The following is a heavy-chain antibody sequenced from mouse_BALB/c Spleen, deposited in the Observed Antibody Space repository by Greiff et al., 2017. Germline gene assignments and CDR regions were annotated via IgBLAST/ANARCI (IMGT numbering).Heavy chain of an antibody. CDR3: ARRADYDSFAY. CDR2: INPSSGYT. Sequence: QVQLQQSGAELARPGASVKTSCKASGYTFTSYTMHWVKQRPGQGLEWIGYINPSSGYTNYNQKFKDKATLTADKSSSTAYMQLSSLTSEDSAVYYCARRADYDSFAYWGQGTLVTVSA. D-gene: IGHD2-4*01. CDR1: GYTFTSYT. V-gene: IGHV1-4*01. J-gene: IGHJ3*01.